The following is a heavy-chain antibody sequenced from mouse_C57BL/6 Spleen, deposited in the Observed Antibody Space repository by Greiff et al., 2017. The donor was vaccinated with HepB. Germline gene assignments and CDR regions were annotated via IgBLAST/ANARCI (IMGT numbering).Heavy chain of an antibody. Sequence: QVQLQQPGAELVMPGASVKLSCKASGYTFTSYWMHWVKQRPGQGLEWIGEIYPSDSYTNYNQKFKGKSTLTVDKSSSTAYMQLSSLTSEDSAVYYCARRGVTKGWYFDVWGTGTTVTVSS. J-gene: IGHJ1*03. D-gene: IGHD2-5*01. CDR3: ARRGVTKGWYFDV. V-gene: IGHV1-69*01. CDR2: IYPSDSYT. CDR1: GYTFTSYW.